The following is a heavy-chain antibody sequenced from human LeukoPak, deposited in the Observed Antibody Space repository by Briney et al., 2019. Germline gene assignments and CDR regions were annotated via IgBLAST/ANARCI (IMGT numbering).Heavy chain of an antibody. CDR3: ARDGADIVVVPAAMVIGY. J-gene: IGHJ4*02. V-gene: IGHV1-2*02. CDR2: INPNSGGT. CDR1: GYTFTCYY. Sequence: ASVKVSCKASGYTFTCYYMHWVRQAPGQGLEWMGWINPNSGGTNYAQKFQGRVTMTRDTSISTAYMELSRLRSDDTAVYYCARDGADIVVVPAAMVIGYWGQGTLVTVSS. D-gene: IGHD2-2*01.